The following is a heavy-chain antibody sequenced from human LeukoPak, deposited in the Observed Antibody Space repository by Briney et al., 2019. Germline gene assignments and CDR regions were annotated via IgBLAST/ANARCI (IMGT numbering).Heavy chain of an antibody. CDR2: LRDSGTS. D-gene: IGHD3-10*01. J-gene: IGHJ6*02. CDR1: GGSISSGYYY. CDR3: ARQTYSGSGTESTGYYGLAV. Sequence: SETLSLTCTVSGGSISSGYYYWGWIRQTPGKGLEWIVNLRDSGTSYYSPSLKSRVTMSVDTSKNQFSLKLRSVSAAETAVYYCARQTYSGSGTESTGYYGLAVWGQGITVTVSS. V-gene: IGHV4-39*01.